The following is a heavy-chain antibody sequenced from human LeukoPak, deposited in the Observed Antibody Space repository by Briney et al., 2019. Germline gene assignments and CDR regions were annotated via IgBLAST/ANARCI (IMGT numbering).Heavy chain of an antibody. CDR2: INPNSGGT. Sequence: GASVKVSCKASGYTFTGYYMHWVRQAPGQGLEWMGWINPNSGGTNYAQKFQGRVTMTRDTSISTAYMELSRLRSDDTAVYYCARGRRYSGYDHAFDIWGQGTMVTVSS. V-gene: IGHV1-2*02. CDR1: GYTFTGYY. CDR3: ARGRRYSGYDHAFDI. J-gene: IGHJ3*02. D-gene: IGHD5-12*01.